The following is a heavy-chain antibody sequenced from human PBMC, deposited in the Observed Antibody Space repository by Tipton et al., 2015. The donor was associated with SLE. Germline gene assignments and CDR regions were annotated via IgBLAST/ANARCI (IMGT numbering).Heavy chain of an antibody. V-gene: IGHV4-59*12. D-gene: IGHD5-18*01. CDR2: IYYSGGT. CDR3: ARRGVDTAMAYYFDY. J-gene: IGHJ4*02. CDR1: GGSFSGYY. Sequence: TLSLTCAVYGGSFSGYYWSWIRQPPGKGLEWIGYIYYSGGTNYNPSLKSRVTISVDTSKNQFSLKLSSVTAADTAVYYCARRGVDTAMAYYFDYWGQGTLVTVSS.